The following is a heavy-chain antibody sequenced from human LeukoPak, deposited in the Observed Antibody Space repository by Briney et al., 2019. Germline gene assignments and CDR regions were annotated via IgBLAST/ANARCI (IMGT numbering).Heavy chain of an antibody. CDR2: IRSKTCGGST. J-gene: IGHJ4*02. CDR1: GFTFGNYA. Sequence: PGGSLRLSCTASGFTFGNYAMSWVRQAPGKGLEWVAFIRSKTCGGSTEYAASVKGRFTISRDDSKSTAYLQMNSLKTEDTAVYYCTRVAYDYVWGSYRYIDYWGQGTLVTVSS. D-gene: IGHD3-16*02. CDR3: TRVAYDYVWGSYRYIDY. V-gene: IGHV3-49*04.